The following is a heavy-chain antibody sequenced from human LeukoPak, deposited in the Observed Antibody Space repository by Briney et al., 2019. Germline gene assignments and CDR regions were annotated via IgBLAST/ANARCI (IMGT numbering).Heavy chain of an antibody. Sequence: SETLSLTCTVSGGSISSYYWSWIRQPPGKGLEWIGYIYYSGSTNYNPSLKSRVTISVDTSRNQFSLKLSSVTAADTAVYYCARRVSGWLFHTERLGYMDVWCKGTTVTVSS. D-gene: IGHD3-22*01. CDR1: GGSISSYY. V-gene: IGHV4-59*01. CDR3: ARRVSGWLFHTERLGYMDV. J-gene: IGHJ6*03. CDR2: IYYSGST.